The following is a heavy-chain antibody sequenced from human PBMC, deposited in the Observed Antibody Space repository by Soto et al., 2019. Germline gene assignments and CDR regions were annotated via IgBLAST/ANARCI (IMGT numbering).Heavy chain of an antibody. CDR1: GFTFSSYA. CDR2: ISYDGSNK. Sequence: GGSLRLSCAASGFTFSSYAMHWVRQAPGKGLEWVAVISYDGSNKYYADSVKGRFTISRDNSKNTLYLQMNSLRAEDTAVYYCAREGRIVVVVAATGGAFDIWGQGTMVTVSS. D-gene: IGHD2-15*01. J-gene: IGHJ3*02. V-gene: IGHV3-30-3*01. CDR3: AREGRIVVVVAATGGAFDI.